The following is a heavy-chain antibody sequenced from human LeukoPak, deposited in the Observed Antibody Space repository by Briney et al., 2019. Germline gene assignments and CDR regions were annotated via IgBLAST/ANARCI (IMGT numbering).Heavy chain of an antibody. CDR2: IIPIFGTA. CDR3: ARRAAAGPTRYYYYYYGMDV. V-gene: IGHV1-69*13. J-gene: IGHJ6*02. Sequence: SVKVSCKASGGTFSSYAISWVRQAPGQGLEWMGGIIPIFGTANYAQKFQGRVTITADESTSTAYMELSSLRSEDTAVYYCARRAAAGPTRYYYYYYGMDVWDQGTTVTVSS. CDR1: GGTFSSYA. D-gene: IGHD6-13*01.